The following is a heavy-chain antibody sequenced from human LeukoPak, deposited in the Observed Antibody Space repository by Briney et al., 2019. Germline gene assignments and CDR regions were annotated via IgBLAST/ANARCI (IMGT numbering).Heavy chain of an antibody. D-gene: IGHD3-3*01. V-gene: IGHV1-8*03. J-gene: IGHJ4*02. CDR3: ARAITQDRLRFLEWSPDYFDY. CDR2: MNPNSGNT. Sequence: ASVRVSCKASGYTFTNYDINWVRQSTGQGLEWLGWMNPNSGNTGFAPKFQGRVTFTRDTSINTAYMELSSLRSEDTAVYYCARAITQDRLRFLEWSPDYFDYWGQGTLVTVSS. CDR1: GYTFTNYD.